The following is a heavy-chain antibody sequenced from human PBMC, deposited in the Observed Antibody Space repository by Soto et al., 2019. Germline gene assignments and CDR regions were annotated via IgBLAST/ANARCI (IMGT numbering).Heavy chain of an antibody. D-gene: IGHD2-21*02. Sequence: PGGSLRLSCKASGFIFRDYLIHWVRQAPGKGLEWLAVLSFDGTGEYYADSTRGRFTISRDIPKSTTYLVIDNVRREDTAVYYCARVATRLQSMEVLEYWGQGTLVTVSS. V-gene: IGHV3-30*03. CDR1: GFIFRDYL. J-gene: IGHJ4*02. CDR2: LSFDGTGE. CDR3: ARVATRLQSMEVLEY.